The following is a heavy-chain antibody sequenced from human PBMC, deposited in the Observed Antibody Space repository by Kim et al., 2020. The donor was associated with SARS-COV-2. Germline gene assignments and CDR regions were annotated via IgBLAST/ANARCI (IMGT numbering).Heavy chain of an antibody. D-gene: IGHD3-16*01. CDR3: ARSLDSASCWVSQDLDL. CDR1: GGSFSGFY. Sequence: SETLSLTCAVYGGSFSGFYWSWIRQPPGRGLEWIGEINNSGRTNYNPSLKSRVTISVDTSKNQFSLKLTSVTAADTAVYYCARSLDSASCWVSQDLDLWG. CDR2: INNSGRT. V-gene: IGHV4-34*01. J-gene: IGHJ2*01.